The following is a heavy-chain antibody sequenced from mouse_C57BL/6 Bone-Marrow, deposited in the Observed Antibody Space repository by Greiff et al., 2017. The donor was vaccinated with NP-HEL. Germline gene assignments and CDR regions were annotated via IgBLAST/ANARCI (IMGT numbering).Heavy chain of an antibody. CDR2: IDPENGDT. D-gene: IGHD2-3*01. Sequence: VHVKQSGAELVRPGASVKLSCTASGFNIKADYMHWVKQRPEQGLEWIGWIDPENGDTAYASKFQGKAPITADTSSNTAYLQLSSLTSEDTAVYYTTTSLYGGYYEVYWGQGNTPTVTS. J-gene: IGHJ2*01. CDR3: TTSLYGGYYEVY. V-gene: IGHV14-4*01. CDR1: GFNIKADY.